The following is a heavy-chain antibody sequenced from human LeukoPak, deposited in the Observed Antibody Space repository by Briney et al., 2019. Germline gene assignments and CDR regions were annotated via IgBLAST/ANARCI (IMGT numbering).Heavy chain of an antibody. Sequence: SVKVSCKASGGTFSSYAISWVRQAPGKGLEWMGRIIPIFGIANYAQKFQGRVTITADKSTSTAYMELSSLRSEDTAVYYCAREQNWFDPWGQGTLVTVSS. V-gene: IGHV1-69*04. J-gene: IGHJ5*02. CDR3: AREQNWFDP. CDR1: GGTFSSYA. CDR2: IIPIFGIA.